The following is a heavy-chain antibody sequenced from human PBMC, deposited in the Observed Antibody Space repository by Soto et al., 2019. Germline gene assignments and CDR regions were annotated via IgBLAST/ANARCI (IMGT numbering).Heavy chain of an antibody. J-gene: IGHJ6*02. CDR3: ARQRGSSQDYYYYYGMDV. Sequence: PSETLSLTCTVSGGSISSYYWSWIRQPPGKGLEWIGYIYYSGSTNYNPSLKSRVTISVDTSKNQFSLKLSSVTAADTAVYYCARQRGSSQDYYYYYGMDVWGQGTTVTVSS. CDR1: GGSISSYY. V-gene: IGHV4-59*01. D-gene: IGHD6-13*01. CDR2: IYYSGST.